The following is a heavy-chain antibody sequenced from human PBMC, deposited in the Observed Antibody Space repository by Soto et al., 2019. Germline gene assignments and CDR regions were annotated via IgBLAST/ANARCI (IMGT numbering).Heavy chain of an antibody. CDR1: GYTFTSYA. CDR2: INAGNGNT. V-gene: IGHV1-3*01. Sequence: ASVKVSCKASGYTFTSYAMHWVRQAPGQRLEWMGWINAGNGNTKYSQKFQGRVTITRDTSASTAYMELSSLRSEDTAVYYCARDESSSSWPYNLFYWGQGTLVTVSS. J-gene: IGHJ4*02. CDR3: ARDESSSSWPYNLFY. D-gene: IGHD6-13*01.